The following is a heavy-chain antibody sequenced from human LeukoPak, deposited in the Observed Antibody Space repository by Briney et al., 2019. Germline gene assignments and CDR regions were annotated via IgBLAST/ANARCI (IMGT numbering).Heavy chain of an antibody. CDR3: ARAFDSSAYYLTY. CDR2: IYYSGST. J-gene: IGHJ4*01. D-gene: IGHD3-22*01. V-gene: IGHV4-59*01. Sequence: SETLSLTCTVSGGSISSYYWSWIRQPPGKGLEWIGYIYYSGSTNYNPSLMSRVTISVDTSKNQFSLKLSSVTAADTAVYYCARAFDSSAYYLTYWGHGNLVTVSS. CDR1: GGSISSYY.